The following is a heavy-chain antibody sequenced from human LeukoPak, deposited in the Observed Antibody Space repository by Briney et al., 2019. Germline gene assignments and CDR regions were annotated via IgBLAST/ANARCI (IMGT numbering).Heavy chain of an antibody. CDR1: GFTFSSYC. V-gene: IGHV4-34*01. CDR2: IDHSGST. Sequence: GSLRLSCTASGFTFSSYCMSWVRQAPGKGLEWIGEIDHSGSTNYNPSLKSRVTISVDRANNQFSLKLSSVTAADTAFYYCARGRKGGSALWGQGTLVTVSS. D-gene: IGHD3-10*01. J-gene: IGHJ4*02. CDR3: ARGRKGGSAL.